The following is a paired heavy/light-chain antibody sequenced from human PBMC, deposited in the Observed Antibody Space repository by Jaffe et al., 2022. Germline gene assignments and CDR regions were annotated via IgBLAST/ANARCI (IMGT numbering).Heavy chain of an antibody. Sequence: EVQLVESGGGLVIPGGSLRLSCAASGFTFSNAWMTWVRQAPGKGLEWVGRIKSKTDGGTPDYAAPVKGRFTISRDDSKNTLYLQMNSLKTEDTAVYYCTTHRECNTTSCYVNLYDYWGQGTLVTVSS. CDR1: GFTFSNAW. J-gene: IGHJ4*02. V-gene: IGHV3-15*01. CDR2: IKSKTDGGTP. D-gene: IGHD2-2*01. CDR3: TTHRECNTTSCYVNLYDY.
Light chain of an antibody. CDR3: QQYGSSPRT. Sequence: EILLTQSPGTLSLSPGERATLSCRASQSVSSSYLAWYQQKPGQAPRLLIYGASSRATGIPDRFSGTGSGTDFTLTISRLEPEDFAVYYCQQYGSSPRTFGQGTKVEIK. CDR2: GAS. CDR1: QSVSSSY. V-gene: IGKV3-20*01. J-gene: IGKJ1*01.